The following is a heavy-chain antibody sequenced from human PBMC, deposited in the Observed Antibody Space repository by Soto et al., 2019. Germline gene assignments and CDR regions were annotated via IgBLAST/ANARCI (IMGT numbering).Heavy chain of an antibody. CDR2: ISCDGSNK. V-gene: IGHV3-30-3*01. D-gene: IGHD3-22*01. CDR1: GFTFCNYA. J-gene: IGHJ6*02. CDR3: SSDTEDDDSSEYYYDMDV. Sequence: GGSLRLSCAASGFTFCNYAMNWVRQAPGRGLEWVAVISCDGSNKHCADSVKGRFTISRDNSKNSLYLQMNSLRAEDTAVYYCSSDTEDDDSSEYYYDMDVWGQGATVTVSS.